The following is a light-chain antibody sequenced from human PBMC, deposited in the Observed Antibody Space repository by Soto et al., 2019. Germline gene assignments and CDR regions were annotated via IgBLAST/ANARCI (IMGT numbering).Light chain of an antibody. CDR2: GAS. Sequence: EIVLTQSPGTLSLSPGERATLSCRASQSVSSNNLAWYQQRPGQAPRVVIYGASTRATGIPERFSGSGSGTDFTLTISSLEPEDFAVYYCQQRSNWPPTLTFGGGTKVDIK. CDR1: QSVSSNN. CDR3: QQRSNWPPTLT. V-gene: IGKV3D-20*02. J-gene: IGKJ4*01.